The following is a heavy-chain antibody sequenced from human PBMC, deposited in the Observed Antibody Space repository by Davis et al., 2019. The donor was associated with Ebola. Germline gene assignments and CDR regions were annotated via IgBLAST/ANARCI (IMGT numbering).Heavy chain of an antibody. CDR2: INSDGSST. CDR3: ARRASSAGIAAIGPRSMDV. Sequence: PGGSLRLSCAASGFTFDDYAMHWVRQAPGKGLVWVSRINSDGSSTSYADSVKGRFTISRDNAKNTLYLEMNSLRAEDTAVYYCARRASSAGIAAIGPRSMDVWGQGTTVTVSS. V-gene: IGHV3-74*01. J-gene: IGHJ6*02. D-gene: IGHD6-13*01. CDR1: GFTFDDYA.